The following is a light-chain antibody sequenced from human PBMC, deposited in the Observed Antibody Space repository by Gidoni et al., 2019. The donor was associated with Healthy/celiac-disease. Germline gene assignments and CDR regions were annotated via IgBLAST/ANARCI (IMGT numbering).Light chain of an antibody. J-gene: IGKJ1*01. CDR2: CAA. Sequence: EIVITQSPATLSVSPGERATLSCSASQSVSSNLAWYQQQPGQAPRLLIYCAATRATGIQHRFSGSGYGTEFTLTIRSLKFEDFEVYYGQQYNNWWTFGQGTKVEIK. V-gene: IGKV3-15*01. CDR1: QSVSSN. CDR3: QQYNNWWT.